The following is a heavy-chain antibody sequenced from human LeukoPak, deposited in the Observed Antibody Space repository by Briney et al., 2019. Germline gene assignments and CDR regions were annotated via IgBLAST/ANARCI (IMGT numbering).Heavy chain of an antibody. D-gene: IGHD5-18*01. CDR2: INSDGSST. J-gene: IGHJ6*02. Sequence: GESLRLSCAASGFTFSSYWMHWVRQAPGKGLVWVSRINSDGSSTSYADSVKGRFTISRDNAKNTLYLQMNSLRAEDTAVYYCARDRSVDTAMVYYYYYGMDVWGQGTTVTVSS. CDR1: GFTFSSYW. CDR3: ARDRSVDTAMVYYYYYGMDV. V-gene: IGHV3-74*01.